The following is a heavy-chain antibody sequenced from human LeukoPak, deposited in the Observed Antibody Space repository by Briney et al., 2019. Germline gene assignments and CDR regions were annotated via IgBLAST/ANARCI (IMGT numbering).Heavy chain of an antibody. J-gene: IGHJ4*02. Sequence: GGSLRLSCAASGFSVSNNYMNWVRQAPGKGLEWVSLIYGGGSTYYADSVKGRFTISRDNSKNTLYLQMNSLRAEDTAVYYCARRGDGGRSFDYWGQGTLVTVSS. CDR1: GFSVSNNY. V-gene: IGHV3-53*01. CDR3: ARRGDGGRSFDY. CDR2: IYGGGST. D-gene: IGHD4-23*01.